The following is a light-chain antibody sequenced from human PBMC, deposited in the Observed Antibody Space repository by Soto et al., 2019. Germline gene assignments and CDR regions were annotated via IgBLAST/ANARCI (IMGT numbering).Light chain of an antibody. CDR3: QHRVT. Sequence: EIVLTQSPGTLSLSPGERATLSCRASQSVSSSYLAWYQQKPGQAPRLLIYGASSRATGIPDRFSGSGSGTDFTLTISRLEPEDFAVYHCQHRVTFGQGTKLEIK. V-gene: IGKV3-20*01. CDR1: QSVSSSY. CDR2: GAS. J-gene: IGKJ2*01.